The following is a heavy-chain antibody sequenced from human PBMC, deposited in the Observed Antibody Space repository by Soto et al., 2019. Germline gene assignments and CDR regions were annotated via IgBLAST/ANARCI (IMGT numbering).Heavy chain of an antibody. J-gene: IGHJ3*02. D-gene: IGHD2-2*01. Sequence: ASVKVSCKASGYTFTSYDINWARQATGQGLEWMGWMNPNSGDTGYAQKFQGRVTMTRNTSISTAYMELSSLRSEDTAVYYCARGAAEGPSCPDIWGQGTMVTVSS. CDR2: MNPNSGDT. V-gene: IGHV1-8*01. CDR1: GYTFTSYD. CDR3: ARGAAEGPSCPDI.